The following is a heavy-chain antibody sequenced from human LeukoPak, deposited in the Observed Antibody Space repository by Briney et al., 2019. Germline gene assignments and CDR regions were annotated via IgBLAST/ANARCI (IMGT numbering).Heavy chain of an antibody. V-gene: IGHV3-48*02. CDR2: ISSSSNTI. J-gene: IGHJ4*02. Sequence: GGSLRLSCAASGFTVSSNYMSWVRQAPGKGLEWVSYISSSSNTIYYADSVKGRFTISRDNAKNSLFLQMNSLRDEDTSVYYCARAVTVVTRGGLVFDYWGQGTLVTVSS. CDR3: ARAVTVVTRGGLVFDY. D-gene: IGHD2-21*02. CDR1: GFTVSSNY.